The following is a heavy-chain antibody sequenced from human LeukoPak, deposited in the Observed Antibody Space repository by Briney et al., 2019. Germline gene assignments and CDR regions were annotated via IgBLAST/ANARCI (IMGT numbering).Heavy chain of an antibody. CDR3: AKYKPELSGYYDYVWGNYRPSYFDY. D-gene: IGHD3-16*02. CDR1: GFTFSSYG. CDR2: ISGSGGST. J-gene: IGHJ4*02. V-gene: IGHV3-23*01. Sequence: PGGSLRLSCAASGFTFSSYGMSWVRQAPGKGLEWVSGISGSGGSTYYADSVKGRFTISRDNSKNTLYLQMNSLRAEDTAVYYCAKYKPELSGYYDYVWGNYRPSYFDYWGQGTLVTVSS.